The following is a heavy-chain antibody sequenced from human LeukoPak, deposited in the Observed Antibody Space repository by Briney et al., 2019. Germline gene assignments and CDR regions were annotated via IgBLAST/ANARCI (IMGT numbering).Heavy chain of an antibody. CDR2: IYSGGTA. D-gene: IGHD5-12*01. CDR3: ARAPLVATLAVNWFDP. CDR1: GFSVSGNY. J-gene: IGHJ5*02. Sequence: GGSLRLSCAASGFSVSGNYMHWVRQAPGKGLEWVSVIYSGGTAYYADSVKGRFTISRDSSKNTLYLQMNSLRAEDTAVYYCARAPLVATLAVNWFDPWGQGTLVTVSS. V-gene: IGHV3-66*01.